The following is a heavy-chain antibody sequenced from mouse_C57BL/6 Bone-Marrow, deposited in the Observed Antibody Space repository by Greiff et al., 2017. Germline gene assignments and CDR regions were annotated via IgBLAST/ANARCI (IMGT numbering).Heavy chain of an antibody. V-gene: IGHV1-81*01. CDR1: GYTFTSYG. Sequence: VQLQQSGAELARPGASVKLSCKASGYTFTSYGISWVKQRTGQGLEWIGEIYPRSGNTSYNEKFKGKATLTADKSSSTAYMELRSLTSEDSAVYFCARSLYYYGSRYYFDYWGQGTTRTVSS. CDR2: IYPRSGNT. D-gene: IGHD1-1*01. J-gene: IGHJ2*01. CDR3: ARSLYYYGSRYYFDY.